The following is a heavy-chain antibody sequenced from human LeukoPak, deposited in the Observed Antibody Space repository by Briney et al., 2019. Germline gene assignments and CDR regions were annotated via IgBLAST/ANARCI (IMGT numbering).Heavy chain of an antibody. V-gene: IGHV3-30-3*01. D-gene: IGHD3-3*01. CDR3: ARMYYDFWSGHNRFDY. CDR1: GFTFSSYA. Sequence: PGGSLRLSCAASGFTFSSYAMHWVRQAPGKGLEWVAVISYDGSNKYYADSVKGRFTISRDNSKNTLYLQMNSLRSEDTAVYYCARMYYDFWSGHNRFDYWGQGTLVTVSS. J-gene: IGHJ4*02. CDR2: ISYDGSNK.